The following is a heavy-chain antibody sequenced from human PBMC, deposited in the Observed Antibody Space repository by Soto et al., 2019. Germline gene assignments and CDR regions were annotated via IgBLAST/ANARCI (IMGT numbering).Heavy chain of an antibody. J-gene: IGHJ4*02. Sequence: QVQLQESGPGLVKPSQTLSLTCTVSGGSISSGGYYWSWIRQHPGKGLEWIGYIYYSGSTYYNPSLKSRVTISVDTSKNQFSLKLSSVTAADTAVYYCARSQYYYDSSGYYHKPYYFDYWGQGTLVTVSS. CDR3: ARSQYYYDSSGYYHKPYYFDY. CDR1: GGSISSGGYY. D-gene: IGHD3-22*01. V-gene: IGHV4-31*03. CDR2: IYYSGST.